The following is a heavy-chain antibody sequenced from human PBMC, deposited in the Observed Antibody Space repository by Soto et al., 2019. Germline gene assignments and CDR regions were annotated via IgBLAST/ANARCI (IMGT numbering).Heavy chain of an antibody. Sequence: SETLSLTCTVSGGSISSGDHYWSWIRQPPGKGLEWIGYIYDSGSTYYNPSLKSRVSISVDTSKNQFSLKLSSVTAADTAVYYCARDRLKGPTGFDYWGQGTLVTVSS. CDR2: IYDSGST. V-gene: IGHV4-30-4*01. CDR3: ARDRLKGPTGFDY. CDR1: GGSISSGDHY. J-gene: IGHJ4*02.